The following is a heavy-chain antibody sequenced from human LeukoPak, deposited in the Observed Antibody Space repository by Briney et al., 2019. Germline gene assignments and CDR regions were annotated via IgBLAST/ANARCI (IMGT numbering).Heavy chain of an antibody. CDR3: ARGGTFVSDY. Sequence: GGSLRLSCATSGFTFSTFWMSWVRQAPGKGLEWVANINQDGSEKYYVDSMKGRFTVSRDNAKNSLYLQMDSLRAEDTAVYYCARGGTFVSDYWGQGTLVTVSS. CDR1: GFTFSTFW. D-gene: IGHD1-1*01. V-gene: IGHV3-7*01. CDR2: INQDGSEK. J-gene: IGHJ4*02.